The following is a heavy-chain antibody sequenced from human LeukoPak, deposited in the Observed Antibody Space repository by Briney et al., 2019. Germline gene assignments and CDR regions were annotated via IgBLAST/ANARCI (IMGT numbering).Heavy chain of an antibody. CDR2: TYPVDSKT. D-gene: IGHD6-19*01. Sequence: RGESLKISCNGSGYNFTTYWIGWVRQMTGKGLEWMWITYPVDSKTRYSPSFQGQVTISADKSISTAYLQWSSLSDTDTAMYYCARHSSVAGTSGCFDSWGQGTLVTVSS. J-gene: IGHJ5*01. CDR1: GYNFTTYW. V-gene: IGHV5-51*01. CDR3: ARHSSVAGTSGCFDS.